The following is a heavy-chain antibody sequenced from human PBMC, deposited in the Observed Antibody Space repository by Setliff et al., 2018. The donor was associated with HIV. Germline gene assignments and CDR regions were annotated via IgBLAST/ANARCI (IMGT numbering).Heavy chain of an antibody. CDR3: ARGYQGGY. CDR2: ISTTGDTI. Sequence: PGGSLRLSCVASGFTFSDFWMYWVRQVPGKGLEWVSYISTTGDTIYYADSVGGRFTISRDNAKNSVYLQMNSLRAEDTAVYYCARGYQGGYWGQGTLVTVSS. CDR1: GFTFSDFW. V-gene: IGHV3-48*01. J-gene: IGHJ4*02. D-gene: IGHD5-18*01.